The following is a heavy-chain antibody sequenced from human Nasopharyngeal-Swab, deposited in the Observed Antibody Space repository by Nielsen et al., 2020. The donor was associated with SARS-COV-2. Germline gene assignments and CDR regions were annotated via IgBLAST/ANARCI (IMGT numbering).Heavy chain of an antibody. CDR2: IYHSGST. D-gene: IGHD6-13*01. Sequence: VREAPGKGLEWIGEIYHSGSTNYNPSLKSRVTISVDKSKNQFSPKLSSVTAADTAVYYCARVSEQQLAPPHFDYWGQGTLVTVSS. V-gene: IGHV4-4*02. J-gene: IGHJ4*02. CDR3: ARVSEQQLAPPHFDY.